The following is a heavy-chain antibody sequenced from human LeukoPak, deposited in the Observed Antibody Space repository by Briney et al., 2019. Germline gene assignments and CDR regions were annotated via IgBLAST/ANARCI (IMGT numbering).Heavy chain of an antibody. V-gene: IGHV3-23*01. D-gene: IGHD6-6*01. J-gene: IGHJ4*02. CDR1: GFTFSSYA. CDR3: ARDRRSSSRVDY. CDR2: ISGSGGST. Sequence: GTSLRLSCAASGFTFSSYAMSWVRQAPGKGLEWVSAISGSGGSTYYADSVKGRFTISRDNSKNTLYLQMNSLRAEDTAVYYCARDRRSSSRVDYWGQGTLVTVSS.